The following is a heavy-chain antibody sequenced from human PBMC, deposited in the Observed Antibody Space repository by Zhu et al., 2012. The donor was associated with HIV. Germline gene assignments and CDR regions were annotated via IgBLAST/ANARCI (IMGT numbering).Heavy chain of an antibody. V-gene: IGHV4-4*09. CDR1: GGSISSYY. J-gene: IGHJ4*02. CDR2: IYTSGST. CDR3: AGRSGDY. Sequence: QVQLQESGPGLVKPSETLSLTCTVSGGSISSYYWSWIRQPPGKGLEWIGYIYTSGSTNYNPSLKSRVTISVDTSKNQFSLKLSSVTAADTAVYYCAGRSGDYWGQGTLVTVSS. D-gene: IGHD6-25*01.